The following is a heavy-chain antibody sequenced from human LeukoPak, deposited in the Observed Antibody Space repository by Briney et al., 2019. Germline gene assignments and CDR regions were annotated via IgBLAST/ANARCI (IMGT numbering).Heavy chain of an antibody. CDR2: INPNSGGT. Sequence: GESLKISCKGSGYIFTGHLMHWVRQAPGQELEWMGWINPNSGGTNYAQKLQGRVTMTRDTSISTAYMELSRLRSDDTAVYYCARGDYYDSSGYYTDAFDIWGQGTMVTVSS. CDR3: ARGDYYDSSGYYTDAFDI. V-gene: IGHV1-2*02. CDR1: GYIFTGHL. D-gene: IGHD3-22*01. J-gene: IGHJ3*02.